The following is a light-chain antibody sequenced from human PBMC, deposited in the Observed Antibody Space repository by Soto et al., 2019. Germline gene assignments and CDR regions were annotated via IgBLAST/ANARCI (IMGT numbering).Light chain of an antibody. Sequence: DIQMTQSPSSLSASVGDRVTITCRASQGISNYLAWYQQKPGKVPKLLIYSASTLQLGVPSRFSGSGSGTDFPLTISSLQPEDVATYYCQKHNRAPFTFGPGTKVDIK. CDR2: SAS. CDR1: QGISNY. CDR3: QKHNRAPFT. V-gene: IGKV1-27*01. J-gene: IGKJ3*01.